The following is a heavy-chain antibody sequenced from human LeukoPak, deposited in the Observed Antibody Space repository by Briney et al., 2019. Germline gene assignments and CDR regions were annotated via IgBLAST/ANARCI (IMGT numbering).Heavy chain of an antibody. CDR2: INSDGSIT. CDR3: ARNILFAFDI. V-gene: IGHV3-74*01. Sequence: GGSLRLSCAASGFTLSSYWMHWVRQVPGEGLVWVSRINSDGSITNYADSVKGRFTISRDNSKNTLYLQVNSLRAEDTSMYYCARNILFAFDIWGQGTMVTVSS. J-gene: IGHJ3*02. CDR1: GFTLSSYW.